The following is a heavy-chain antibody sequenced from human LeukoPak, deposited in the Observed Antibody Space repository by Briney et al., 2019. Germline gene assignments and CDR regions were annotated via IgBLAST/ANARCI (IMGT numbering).Heavy chain of an antibody. CDR2: IYNSGST. CDR1: DGSISIYY. CDR3: VRDRELTY. V-gene: IGHV4-59*01. J-gene: IGHJ4*02. D-gene: IGHD5-24*01. Sequence: SETLSLTCTVSDGSISIYYWSWIRQPPGKGLEWIGYIYNSGSTIYNPSLKSRVTISADTSKNQFSLRLSSVTAADTAVYYCVRDRELTYWGQGTLVTVSS.